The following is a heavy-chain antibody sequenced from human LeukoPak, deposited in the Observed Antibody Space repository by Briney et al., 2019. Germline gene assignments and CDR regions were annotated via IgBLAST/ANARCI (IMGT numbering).Heavy chain of an antibody. D-gene: IGHD2-2*01. CDR3: VKENRGYCSSTSCSTAFDY. J-gene: IGHJ4*02. CDR2: ISSNGGST. Sequence: GGSLRLSCSASGFTFSSYAMHWVRQAPGKGLEYVSAISSNGGSTYYADSVKGRFTISRDNSKNTLYLQMSSLRAEDTAVYCCVKENRGYCSSTSCSTAFDYWGQGTLVTVSS. V-gene: IGHV3-64D*06. CDR1: GFTFSSYA.